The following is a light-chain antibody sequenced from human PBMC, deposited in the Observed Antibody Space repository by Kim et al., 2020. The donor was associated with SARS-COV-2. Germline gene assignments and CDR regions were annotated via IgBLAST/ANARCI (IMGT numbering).Light chain of an antibody. V-gene: IGLV3-19*01. CDR1: SLRTYY. Sequence: LRQTVRITGQGDSLRTYYATWYQQKPGQAPLLVIYGKNNRPSGIPDRFSGSSSGNTSSLTVTGAQAEDEADYYCSSRDSSGNHWVFGGGTKLTVL. CDR2: GKN. CDR3: SSRDSSGNHWV. J-gene: IGLJ3*02.